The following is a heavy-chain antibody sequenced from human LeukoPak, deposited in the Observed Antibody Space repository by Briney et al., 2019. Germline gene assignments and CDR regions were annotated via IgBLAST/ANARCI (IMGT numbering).Heavy chain of an antibody. J-gene: IGHJ4*02. D-gene: IGHD3-10*01. CDR1: GYTFTSYA. Sequence: GASVKVSCKASGYTFTSYAMHWVRQAPGQRLEWMGWINAGNGNTKYSQKFQGRVTITRDTSASTAYMELSSLRSEDTAVYYCARDGSRGFGELFGYWGQGTLVTVSS. CDR3: ARDGSRGFGELFGY. CDR2: INAGNGNT. V-gene: IGHV1-3*01.